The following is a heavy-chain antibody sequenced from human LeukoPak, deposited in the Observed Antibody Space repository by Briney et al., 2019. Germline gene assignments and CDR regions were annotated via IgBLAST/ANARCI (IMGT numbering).Heavy chain of an antibody. CDR3: VQSSPTIDY. CDR1: GFTFSSYW. V-gene: IGHV3-74*01. Sequence: GGSLRLSCVASGFTFSSYWMHWVRQAPGKGLVWVSRINSDGSSTTYADSVKGRFTISRDNAKNTLWMQMNSLRAEDTAVYYCVQSSPTIDYWGQGTLVTVSS. D-gene: IGHD5-12*01. CDR2: INSDGSST. J-gene: IGHJ4*02.